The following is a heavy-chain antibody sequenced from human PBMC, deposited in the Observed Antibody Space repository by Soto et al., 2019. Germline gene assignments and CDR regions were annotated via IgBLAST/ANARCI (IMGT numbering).Heavy chain of an antibody. Sequence: GGSLRLSCAASGFTFSSYGMHWVRQAPGKGLEWVAVIWYDGSNKYYADSVKGRFTISRDNSKNALYLQMNSLRAEDTAVYYCARGRGFGWFGELLPGYYYYGMDVWGQGTTVTVSS. D-gene: IGHD3-10*01. V-gene: IGHV3-33*01. CDR3: ARGRGFGWFGELLPGYYYYGMDV. J-gene: IGHJ6*02. CDR1: GFTFSSYG. CDR2: IWYDGSNK.